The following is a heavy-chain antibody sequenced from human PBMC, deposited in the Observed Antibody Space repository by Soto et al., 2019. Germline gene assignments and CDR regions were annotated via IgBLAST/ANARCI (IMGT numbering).Heavy chain of an antibody. J-gene: IGHJ4*02. CDR2: IPHDGRYQ. CDR3: VRDDDYDDNGLDY. D-gene: IGHD4-17*01. CDR1: GFTFSNHG. Sequence: QVQLVESGGGVVQPGRSLRLSCAASGFTFSNHGMHWVRQAPGKGLECVAVIPHDGRYQDYADSVKGRFTISRDNSKNMLYLQMNSLRAEDTAVYYCVRDDDYDDNGLDYWVQGILVTVSS. V-gene: IGHV3-33*01.